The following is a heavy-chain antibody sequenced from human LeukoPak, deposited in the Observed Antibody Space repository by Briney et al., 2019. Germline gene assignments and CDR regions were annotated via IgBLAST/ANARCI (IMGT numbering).Heavy chain of an antibody. CDR2: ISSSSNAI. CDR1: GGTFSTYA. D-gene: IGHD1-7*01. J-gene: IGHJ5*02. V-gene: IGHV3-48*02. Sequence: SCKASGGTFSTYALNWVRQAPGKGLEWLSYISSSSNAIYYTDSVRGRFTISRDNAKNSLYLQMNSLRDEGTAVYYCARDRGGTAWGQGTLVTVSS. CDR3: ARDRGGTA.